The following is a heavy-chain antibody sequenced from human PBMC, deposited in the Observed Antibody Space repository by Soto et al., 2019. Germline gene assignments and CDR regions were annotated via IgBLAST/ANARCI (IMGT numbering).Heavy chain of an antibody. J-gene: IGHJ4*02. CDR1: GGSISSYY. D-gene: IGHD2-2*01. V-gene: IGHV4-4*07. CDR2: IYTSGST. CDR3: ARAVVVPAAIRLYSSGGFYFDY. Sequence: ASETLSLTCTVSGGSISSYYWSWIRQPAGKGLEWIGRIYTSGSTNYNPSLKSRVTMSVDTSKNQFSLKLSSVTAADTAVYYCARAVVVPAAIRLYSSGGFYFDYWGQGTLVTVSS.